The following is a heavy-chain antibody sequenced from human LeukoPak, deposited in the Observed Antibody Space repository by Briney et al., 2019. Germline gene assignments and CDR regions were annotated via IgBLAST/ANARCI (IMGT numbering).Heavy chain of an antibody. CDR1: GISLSNYG. D-gene: IGHD4/OR15-4a*01. CDR2: ISGSGGGT. Sequence: GGSLRLSCAVSGISLSNYGMSWVRQAPGKGLEWVAGISGSGGGTNYADSVKGRFTISRDNPKNTLYLQMNSLRVEDTAIYYCTKLKGASENWGQGTLVTVSS. CDR3: TKLKGASEN. J-gene: IGHJ4*02. V-gene: IGHV3-23*01.